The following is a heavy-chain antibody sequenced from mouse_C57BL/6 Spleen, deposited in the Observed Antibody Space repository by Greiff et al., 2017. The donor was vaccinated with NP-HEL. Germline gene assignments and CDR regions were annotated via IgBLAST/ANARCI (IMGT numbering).Heavy chain of an antibody. J-gene: IGHJ4*01. V-gene: IGHV1-54*01. D-gene: IGHD2-9*01. CDR1: GYAFTNYL. Sequence: VQLQQSGAELVRPGTSVKVSCKASGYAFTNYLIEWVKQRPGQGLEWIGVINPGSGGTNYNEKFKGKATLTADKSSSTAYMQLSSLTSEDSAVYFCARGPTMVTTDAGAMDYWGQGTSVTVSS. CDR3: ARGPTMVTTDAGAMDY. CDR2: INPGSGGT.